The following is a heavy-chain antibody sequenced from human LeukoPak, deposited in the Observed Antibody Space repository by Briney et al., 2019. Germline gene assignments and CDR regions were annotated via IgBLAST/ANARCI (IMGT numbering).Heavy chain of an antibody. CDR1: GYTFTSFY. CDR3: ARVTYYYDSSGYYSDAFDI. J-gene: IGHJ3*02. CDR2: INPSGGST. D-gene: IGHD3-22*01. V-gene: IGHV1-46*01. Sequence: ASVKVSCKASGYTFTSFYMHWVRQAPGQGLEWMGIINPSGGSTSYAQKFQGRVTMTRDTSTSTVYMELSSLRSEDTAVYYCARVTYYYDSSGYYSDAFDIWGQGTMVTVSS.